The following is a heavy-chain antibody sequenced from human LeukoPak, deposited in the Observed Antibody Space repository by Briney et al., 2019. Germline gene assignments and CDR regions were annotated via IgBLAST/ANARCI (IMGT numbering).Heavy chain of an antibody. Sequence: ASVKVSCKASGYSFTSLGVSWVRQAPGQGLEWMGWINPNSGGTNYAQKFQGRVTMTRDTSISTAYMELSRLRSDDTAVYYCARDRMNIVGATHTFDYWGQGTLVTVSS. CDR1: GYSFTSLG. V-gene: IGHV1-2*02. CDR3: ARDRMNIVGATHTFDY. D-gene: IGHD1-26*01. CDR2: INPNSGGT. J-gene: IGHJ4*02.